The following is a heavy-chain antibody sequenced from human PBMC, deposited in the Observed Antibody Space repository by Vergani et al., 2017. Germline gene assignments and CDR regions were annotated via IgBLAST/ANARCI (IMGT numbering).Heavy chain of an antibody. D-gene: IGHD5-18*01. V-gene: IGHV3-48*02. J-gene: IGHJ6*02. CDR1: GFTFSSYS. Sequence: VQLVESGGGLVQPGGSLRLSCAASGFTFSSYSMNWVRQAPGKGLEWVSYISSSSSTIYYADSVKGRFTISRDNAKNSLYLQMNSLRDEDTAVYYCAGSWIQLWTPDYYYYGMDVWGQGTTVTVSS. CDR3: AGSWIQLWTPDYYYYGMDV. CDR2: ISSSSSTI.